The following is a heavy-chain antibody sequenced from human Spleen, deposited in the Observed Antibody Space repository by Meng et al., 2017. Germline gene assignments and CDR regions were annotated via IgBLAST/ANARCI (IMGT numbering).Heavy chain of an antibody. J-gene: IGHJ5*02. CDR3: VRSSGWVRTGFDP. Sequence: QVQLQQWGAGLLRPSETLSLTCAVYGGSFSGYYWNWIRQSPGKGLEWIGEINHSGSTNYNPSLKSRVTISVDTSKNQFSLKLSSVTAADTAVYYCVRSSGWVRTGFDPWGQGTLVTVSS. CDR1: GGSFSGYY. V-gene: IGHV4-34*01. CDR2: INHSGST. D-gene: IGHD6-19*01.